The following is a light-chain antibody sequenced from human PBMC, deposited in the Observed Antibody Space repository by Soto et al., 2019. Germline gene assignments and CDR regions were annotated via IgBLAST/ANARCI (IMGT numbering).Light chain of an antibody. V-gene: IGLV2-11*01. CDR3: CSYAGSYTYV. Sequence: SVLTQPRSVSGSPGQSVTISCTGISSDIGGYNYVSWYQQHPGKAPKVMIYDVSERPSGVPDRFSGSKSGNTASLTISGLQAGDEADYYCCSYAGSYTYVFGSGTKVTVL. CDR1: SSDIGGYNY. J-gene: IGLJ1*01. CDR2: DVS.